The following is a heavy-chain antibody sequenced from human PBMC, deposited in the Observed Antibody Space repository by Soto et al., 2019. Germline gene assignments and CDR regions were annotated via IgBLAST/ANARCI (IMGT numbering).Heavy chain of an antibody. CDR2: ISGAGDTT. CDR3: AKGRCPGRGVGRGH. CDR1: GFTFSTYA. J-gene: IGHJ4*02. D-gene: IGHD3-10*01. Sequence: EVQLLESGGGSVQPGESLRVSCAASGFTFSTYAMCWVRQAPGKGLEWVSGISGAGDTTYSADSVKGRFTITRDNPKNTLVRHINSRRADATAVDYCAKGRCPGRGVGRGHWGQGTQVTVSS. V-gene: IGHV3-23*01.